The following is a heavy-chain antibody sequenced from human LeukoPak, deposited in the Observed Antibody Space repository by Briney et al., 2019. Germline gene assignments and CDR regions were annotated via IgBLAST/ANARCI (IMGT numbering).Heavy chain of an antibody. CDR2: INTNTGNP. V-gene: IGHV7-4-1*02. D-gene: IGHD3-10*01. Sequence: GASVKVSCKASGGTFSSYAISWVRQAPGQGLEWMGWINTNTGNPTYAQGFTGRFVFSLDTSVSTAYLQISSLKAEDTAVYYCARRYYGSGSCYNVDYWGQGTLVTVSS. CDR1: GGTFSSYA. CDR3: ARRYYGSGSCYNVDY. J-gene: IGHJ4*02.